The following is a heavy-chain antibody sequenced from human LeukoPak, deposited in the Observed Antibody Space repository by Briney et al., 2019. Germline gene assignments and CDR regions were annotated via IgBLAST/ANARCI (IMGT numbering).Heavy chain of an antibody. Sequence: SETLSLTCTVSGGSISSGSYYWSWIRQPAGKGLEWVGRIYTSGSTNYNPSLKSRVPISVDTSKNQFSLKLSSVTAADTAVYYCARDPSLWEQWPYFDYWGQGTLVTVSS. D-gene: IGHD6-19*01. V-gene: IGHV4-61*02. CDR3: ARDPSLWEQWPYFDY. J-gene: IGHJ4*02. CDR1: GGSISSGSYY. CDR2: IYTSGST.